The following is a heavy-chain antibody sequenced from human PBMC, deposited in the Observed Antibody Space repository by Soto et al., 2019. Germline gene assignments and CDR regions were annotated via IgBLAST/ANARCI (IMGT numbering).Heavy chain of an antibody. J-gene: IGHJ4*02. CDR3: ARHRGHSIVVVTAVYYFDY. CDR1: GFTFSSYA. Sequence: QVQLVESGGGVVQPGRSLRLSCAASGFTFSSYAMHWVRQAPGKGLEWVAVVSVDGINKYYADSVKGRFTISRDNSKNSLYLQMNSLRPADTAVYYCARHRGHSIVVVTAVYYFDYWGQGTLVTVSS. CDR2: VSVDGINK. D-gene: IGHD2-21*02. V-gene: IGHV3-30-3*01.